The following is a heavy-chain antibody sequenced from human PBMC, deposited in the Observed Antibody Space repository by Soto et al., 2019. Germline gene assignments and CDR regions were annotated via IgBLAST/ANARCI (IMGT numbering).Heavy chain of an antibody. D-gene: IGHD3-3*01. CDR2: ISGSGGST. V-gene: IGHV3-23*01. Sequence: EVQLLESGGGLVQPGGSLRLSCAASGFTFSSYAMSWVRQAPGKGLEWVSAISGSGGSTYYADSVKGRFTISRDNSKNTLYLQMNSLRAEDTAVYYCAKRLKYYDFWSGYPSGYYYYMDVWGKGTTVTVSS. CDR3: AKRLKYYDFWSGYPSGYYYYMDV. CDR1: GFTFSSYA. J-gene: IGHJ6*03.